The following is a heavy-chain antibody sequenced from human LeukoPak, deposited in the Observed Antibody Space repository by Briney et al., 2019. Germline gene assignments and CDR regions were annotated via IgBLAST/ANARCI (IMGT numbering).Heavy chain of an antibody. J-gene: IGHJ3*02. V-gene: IGHV4-39*07. CDR3: ARGVSAYYYDSSGYYSDAFDI. CDR1: GGSISSYY. D-gene: IGHD3-22*01. CDR2: IYYSGST. Sequence: SETLSLTCTISGGSISSYYWGWIRQPPGKGLEWIGSIYYSGSTYYNPSLKSRVTISVDTSKNQFSLKLSSVTAADTAVYYCARGVSAYYYDSSGYYSDAFDIWGQGTMVTVSS.